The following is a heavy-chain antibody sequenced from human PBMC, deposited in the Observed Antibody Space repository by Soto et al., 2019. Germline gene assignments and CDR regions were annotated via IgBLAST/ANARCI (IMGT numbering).Heavy chain of an antibody. CDR3: AKGKSENGVDWFDP. V-gene: IGHV3-23*01. CDR2: VRGNSYGA. D-gene: IGHD2-8*01. Sequence: PGGSLRLSCAASGFMFENYAMIWVRQAPGKGLEWVATVRGNSYGAYYADSVRGRFIISRDNSKNTMSLQLNSLRDDDTAIYYCAKGKSENGVDWFDPWGQGTLVTVSS. J-gene: IGHJ5*02. CDR1: GFMFENYA.